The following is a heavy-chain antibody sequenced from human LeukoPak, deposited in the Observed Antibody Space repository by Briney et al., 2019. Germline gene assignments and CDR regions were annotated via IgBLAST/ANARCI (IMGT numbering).Heavy chain of an antibody. CDR2: IYYSGST. J-gene: IGHJ4*02. CDR1: GGSISSSSYY. V-gene: IGHV4-39*01. CDR3: ATTIVVVPAAWNY. D-gene: IGHD2-2*01. Sequence: SETLSLTCTVSGGSISSSSYYWGWIRQPPGKGLEWIGSIYYSGSTYYNPSLKSRVTISVDTSKNQFSLKLSSVTAADTAVYYCATTIVVVPAAWNYWGQGTLVTVSS.